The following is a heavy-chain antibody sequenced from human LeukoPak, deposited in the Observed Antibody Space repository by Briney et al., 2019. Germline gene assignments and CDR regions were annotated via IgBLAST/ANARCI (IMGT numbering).Heavy chain of an antibody. J-gene: IGHJ3*02. Sequence: PSETLSLTCSVSGGSISRHFWSWIRQPPGKGLEWIAFIHYSGRTKYNPSLQSRVTISIDTSENNFSLKLTSVTAADTAVYYCARLLDNDNSGDPDTFDMWGQGTVVTVSS. CDR3: ARLLDNDNSGDPDTFDM. D-gene: IGHD3-22*01. V-gene: IGHV4-59*11. CDR1: GGSISRHF. CDR2: IHYSGRT.